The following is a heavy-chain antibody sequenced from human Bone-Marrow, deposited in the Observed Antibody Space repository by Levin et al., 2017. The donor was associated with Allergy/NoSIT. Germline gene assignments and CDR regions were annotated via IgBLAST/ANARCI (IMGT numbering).Heavy chain of an antibody. CDR3: AKGDLRYYTSGSPPDY. CDR2: IHPNSGAT. Sequence: ASVKVSCKASGYIFTDYYIHWVRQAPGQGLEWMGRIHPNSGATNYGQTFYGRVTVTRDTSLTTTYMELTSLRSDDTAVYYCAKGDLRYYTSGSPPDYWGQGTLVTVSS. D-gene: IGHD3-10*01. V-gene: IGHV1-2*06. J-gene: IGHJ4*02. CDR1: GYIFTDYY.